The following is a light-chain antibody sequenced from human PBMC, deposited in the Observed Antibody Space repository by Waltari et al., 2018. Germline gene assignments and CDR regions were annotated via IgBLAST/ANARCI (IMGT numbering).Light chain of an antibody. J-gene: IGLJ2*01. Sequence: QSALTQPASVSGSPGQSITISCTETSSDVGAYNYVSWYQQHPGKAPKLMIFDVSNRPSGVSNRFSGSKSGNTASLTISGLQAEDEAGYYCSSYISSSTLELFGGGTSLTVL. CDR1: SSDVGAYNY. CDR2: DVS. CDR3: SSYISSSTLEL. V-gene: IGLV2-14*03.